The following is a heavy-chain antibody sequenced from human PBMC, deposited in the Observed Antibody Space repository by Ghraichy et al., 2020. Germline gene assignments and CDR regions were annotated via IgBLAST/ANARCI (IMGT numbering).Heavy chain of an antibody. CDR3: ARDFWNGYYYYYGLDV. CDR1: GFTLRSYW. V-gene: IGHV3-7*01. D-gene: IGHD3-3*01. Sequence: GESLNISCAATGFTLRSYWLTWVRQAPGKGLEWVANIKPDGSEEYYVDSVKGRFIISRDNAQNSVYLQMNSLTAEDTAVYYCARDFWNGYYYYYGLDVWGLGTTVTVSS. J-gene: IGHJ6*02. CDR2: IKPDGSEE.